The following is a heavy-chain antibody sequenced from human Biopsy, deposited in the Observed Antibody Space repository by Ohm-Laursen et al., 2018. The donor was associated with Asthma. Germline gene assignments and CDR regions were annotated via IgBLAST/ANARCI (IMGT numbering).Heavy chain of an antibody. CDR2: IYYSRTT. CDR1: SGSGGYMRRGNYY. Sequence: GTLSLTCSLSSGSGGYMRRGNYYWGWIRQPPGKGLEWIGSIYYSRTTSYNPSLKSQVTVSEDTTKNQFSLKLTSVTAADTAVYYCVRGSSSWHHGPFHYYYGLDVWGQGTTATVSS. V-gene: IGHV4-39*01. D-gene: IGHD6-13*01. CDR3: VRGSSSWHHGPFHYYYGLDV. J-gene: IGHJ6*02.